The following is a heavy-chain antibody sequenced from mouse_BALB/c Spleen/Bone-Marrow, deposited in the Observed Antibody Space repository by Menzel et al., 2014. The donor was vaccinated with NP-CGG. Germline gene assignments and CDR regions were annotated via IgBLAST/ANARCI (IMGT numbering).Heavy chain of an antibody. V-gene: IGHV1S126*01. Sequence: VKLMESGAELVRPGASVKLSCKASGYTFTNNWINWVKQRPGQGLEWIGNIYPSDSYTNYNQKFKDKATLTVDKSSSTAYMQLSSTTSEDSAVYYCTRGSSYVGYAMDYWGQGTSVTVSS. CDR1: GYTFTNNW. CDR2: IYPSDSYT. CDR3: TRGSSYVGYAMDY. D-gene: IGHD1-1*01. J-gene: IGHJ4*01.